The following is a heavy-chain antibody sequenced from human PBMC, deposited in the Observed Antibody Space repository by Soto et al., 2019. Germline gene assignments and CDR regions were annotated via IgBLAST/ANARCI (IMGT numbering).Heavy chain of an antibody. CDR1: GFTFSNAW. D-gene: IGHD6-13*01. V-gene: IGHV3-15*01. CDR3: TTGSSLAAAVNYYYMDV. J-gene: IGHJ6*03. CDR2: IKSKTDGGTT. Sequence: EVQLVESGGGLVKPGGSLRLSCAASGFTFSNAWMSWVRQAPGKGLEWVGRIKSKTDGGTTDYAAPVKGRFTISRDDSKNTLYLQMNSLKTEDTAVYYCTTGSSLAAAVNYYYMDVWGKGTTVTVSS.